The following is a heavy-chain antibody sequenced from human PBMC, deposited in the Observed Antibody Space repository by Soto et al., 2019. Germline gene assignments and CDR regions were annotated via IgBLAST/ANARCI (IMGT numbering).Heavy chain of an antibody. Sequence: HPGGSLRLSCAASGFTFSNYDMHWVRQVTGKGLEWVSGITTTGDTYYAGSVKGRFTISREKAKNSLYLQMNSLSAGDTAVYYCARELHGGSYVMDVWGQGTSVTVSS. CDR3: ARELHGGSYVMDV. J-gene: IGHJ6*02. V-gene: IGHV3-13*01. CDR2: ITTTGDT. CDR1: GFTFSNYD.